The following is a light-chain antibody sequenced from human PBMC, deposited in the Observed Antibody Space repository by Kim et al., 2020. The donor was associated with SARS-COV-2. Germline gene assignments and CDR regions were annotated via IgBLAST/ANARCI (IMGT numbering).Light chain of an antibody. CDR2: GKN. CDR1: TLRNHY. J-gene: IGLJ3*02. CDR3: NSRDSSGYHVV. V-gene: IGLV3-19*01. Sequence: SSELTQDPAVSVALGQTVTITCQGDTLRNHYVSWYQQRPGQTPVLVMYGKNDRPSGIPDRFSGSTSGNTASLTITGAQAEDEADYYCNSRDSSGYHVVFGGGTQLTVL.